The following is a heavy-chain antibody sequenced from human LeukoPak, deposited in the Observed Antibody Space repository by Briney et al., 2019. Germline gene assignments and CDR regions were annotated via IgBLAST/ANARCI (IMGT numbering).Heavy chain of an antibody. D-gene: IGHD3-16*01. CDR3: AANIMGSAWSY. V-gene: IGHV4-59*08. J-gene: IGHJ4*02. CDR1: GGSISSYY. Sequence: SETLSLTCTVSGGSISSYYWSWIRQPPGKGPEWIGYIYYSGSTNYNPSLKSRVTISVDTSKNQFSLKLSSVTAADTAVYYCAANIMGSAWSYWGQGTLVTVSS. CDR2: IYYSGST.